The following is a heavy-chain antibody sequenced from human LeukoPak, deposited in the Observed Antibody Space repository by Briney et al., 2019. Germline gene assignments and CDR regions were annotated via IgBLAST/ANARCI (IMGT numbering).Heavy chain of an antibody. CDR2: IYYSGST. V-gene: IGHV4-59*01. J-gene: IGHJ6*03. CDR1: GGSISSYY. CDR3: ARGNTLAVMDV. D-gene: IGHD2-2*02. Sequence: PSETLSLTCTVSGGSISSYYWSWIRQPPGKGLEWIGYIYYSGSTNYNPSLKSRVTISVDTSKNQFSLKLSSVTAADTAVYYCARGNTLAVMDVWGKGTTATVSS.